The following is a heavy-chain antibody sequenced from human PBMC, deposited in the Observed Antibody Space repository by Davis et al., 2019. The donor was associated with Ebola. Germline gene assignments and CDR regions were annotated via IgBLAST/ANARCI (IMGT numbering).Heavy chain of an antibody. CDR3: AIGITMVRENNWFDP. J-gene: IGHJ5*02. CDR2: ISGYNGNT. CDR1: GYTFTSYG. Sequence: ASVKVSCKASGYTFTSYGISWVRQAPGQGLEWMGWISGYNGNTNYAQKLQGRVTMTTDTSTSTAYMELRSLRSDDTAVYYCAIGITMVRENNWFDPWGQGTLVTVSS. D-gene: IGHD3-10*01. V-gene: IGHV1-18*01.